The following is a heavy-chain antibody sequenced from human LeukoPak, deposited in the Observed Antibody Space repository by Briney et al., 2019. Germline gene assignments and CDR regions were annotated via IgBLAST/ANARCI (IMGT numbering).Heavy chain of an antibody. J-gene: IGHJ5*01. CDR1: GGTFSSYA. CDR2: IIPIFGTA. V-gene: IGHV1-69*13. D-gene: IGHD2-2*01. Sequence: SVKVSCKASGGTFSSYAISWVRQAPGQGLEWMGGIIPIFGTANYAQKFQGRVTITADESTSTAYMELSSLRSEDTAVYYCAKARCSSSDCYLPDSWGQGTLVTVSS. CDR3: AKARCSSSDCYLPDS.